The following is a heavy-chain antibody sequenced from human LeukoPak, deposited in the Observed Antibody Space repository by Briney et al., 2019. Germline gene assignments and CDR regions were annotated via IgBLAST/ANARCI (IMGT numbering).Heavy chain of an antibody. Sequence: QSGGSLRLSCAASGFTFSSYDMSWVRQAPGKGLEWVSAISGSGGSTYYADSVKGRFTISRDNSKNTLYLQMNSLRAEDTAVYYCAKDLYGYVSNWFDPWGQGTLVTVSS. CDR1: GFTFSSYD. CDR3: AKDLYGYVSNWFDP. J-gene: IGHJ5*02. D-gene: IGHD5-12*01. V-gene: IGHV3-23*01. CDR2: ISGSGGST.